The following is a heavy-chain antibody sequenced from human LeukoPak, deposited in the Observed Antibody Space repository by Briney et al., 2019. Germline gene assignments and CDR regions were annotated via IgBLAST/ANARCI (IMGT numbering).Heavy chain of an antibody. D-gene: IGHD4-23*01. CDR1: GFTFSTSW. V-gene: IGHV3-74*01. CDR3: AKDITRYGGNAVDY. J-gene: IGHJ4*02. Sequence: GGSLRLSCATSGFTFSTSWMHWVRQGPGEGLVWVSRISSDGSTTTYADSVKGRFTISRDNSKNTLYLQMNSLRAEDTAVYYCAKDITRYGGNAVDYWGQGTLVTVSS. CDR2: ISSDGSTT.